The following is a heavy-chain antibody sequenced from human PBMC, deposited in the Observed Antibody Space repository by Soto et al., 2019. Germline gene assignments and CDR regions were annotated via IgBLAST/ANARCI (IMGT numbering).Heavy chain of an antibody. J-gene: IGHJ6*02. CDR3: ARQEDIVVVPAAIRGGGMDV. V-gene: IGHV5-51*01. D-gene: IGHD2-2*02. Sequence: GESLKISCKGSGYSFTSYWIGWVRQMPGKGLEWMGIIYPGDSDTRYSPSFQGQVTISADKSISTAYLQWSSLKASDTAMYYCARQEDIVVVPAAIRGGGMDVWGQGTTVTAP. CDR1: GYSFTSYW. CDR2: IYPGDSDT.